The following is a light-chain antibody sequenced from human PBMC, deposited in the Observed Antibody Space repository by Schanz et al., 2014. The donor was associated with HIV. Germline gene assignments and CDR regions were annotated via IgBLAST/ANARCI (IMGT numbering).Light chain of an antibody. Sequence: DIQMTQSPSSVSASVGDRVSITCRASHIISSYLAWYQQKPGKAPNLLIFAASTLKRRVPSRFSGTGSGTDFTLTISSLQPEDFATYYCQRYNSFSHTFGQGTKLDIQ. CDR2: AAS. V-gene: IGKV1-12*01. CDR1: HIISSY. J-gene: IGKJ2*01. CDR3: QRYNSFSHT.